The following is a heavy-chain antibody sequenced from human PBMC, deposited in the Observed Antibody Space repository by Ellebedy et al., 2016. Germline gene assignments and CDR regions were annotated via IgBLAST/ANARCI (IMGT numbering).Heavy chain of an antibody. CDR2: IYYSGST. Sequence: SETLSLTXTVSGGSISSHYWSWIRQPPGKGLEWIGYIYYSGSTNYNPSLKSRVTISVDTSKNQFSLKLSSVTAADTAVYYCARVARRDGSIDYWGQGTLVTVSS. J-gene: IGHJ4*02. CDR1: GGSISSHY. D-gene: IGHD5-24*01. CDR3: ARVARRDGSIDY. V-gene: IGHV4-59*08.